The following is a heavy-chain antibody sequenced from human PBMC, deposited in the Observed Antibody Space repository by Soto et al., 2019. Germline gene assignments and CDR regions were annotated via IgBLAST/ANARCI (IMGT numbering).Heavy chain of an antibody. Sequence: GESLKISCQSSGYTFTSYWIVWVRRMPGKGLEWMGSIDPSDAYSTLSPSFQGHVTLSADRSISTAYLQWSSLKASDTAMYYCARHFIVAGTHYYYGMDVWGQGTTVTVSS. V-gene: IGHV5-10-1*01. CDR2: IDPSDAYS. CDR1: GYTFTSYW. J-gene: IGHJ6*02. CDR3: ARHFIVAGTHYYYGMDV. D-gene: IGHD6-19*01.